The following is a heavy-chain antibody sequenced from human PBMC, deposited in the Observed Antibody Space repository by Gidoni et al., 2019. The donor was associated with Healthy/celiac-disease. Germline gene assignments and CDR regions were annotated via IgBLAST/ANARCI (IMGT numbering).Heavy chain of an antibody. J-gene: IGHJ4*02. D-gene: IGHD6-13*01. V-gene: IGHV3-21*01. Sequence: APGKGLEWVSSISSSSSYIYYADSVNGRFTISRDNAKNSLYLQMNSLRAEDTAVYYCARDSFPSLYSSSWAYFDYWGQGTLVTVSS. CDR2: ISSSSSYI. CDR3: ARDSFPSLYSSSWAYFDY.